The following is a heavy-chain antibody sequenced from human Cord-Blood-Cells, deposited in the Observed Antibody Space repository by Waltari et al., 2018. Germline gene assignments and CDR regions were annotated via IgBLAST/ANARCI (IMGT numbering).Heavy chain of an antibody. V-gene: IGHV4-39*01. D-gene: IGHD6-6*01. CDR1: GGSISSSSYY. J-gene: IGHJ4*02. CDR3: ARKLNSSSSLYYFDY. CDR2: IYYSGST. Sequence: QLQLQESGPGLVKPSETLSLTCTVSGGSISSSSYYWGWIRQPPGKGLEWIGSIYYSGSTYYNPSLKSRVTISVDTSKNQFSRKLSSVTAADTAVYYCARKLNSSSSLYYFDYWGQGTLVTVSS.